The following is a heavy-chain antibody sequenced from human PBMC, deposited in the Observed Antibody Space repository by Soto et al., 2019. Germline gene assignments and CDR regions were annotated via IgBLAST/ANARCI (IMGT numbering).Heavy chain of an antibody. D-gene: IGHD4-17*01. CDR1: GFTFSSYG. CDR2: ISYDGSNK. CDR3: AKDRVMTTVIPFDY. Sequence: GGSLRLSCAASGFTFSSYGMHWVRQAPGKGLEWVAVISYDGSNKYYADSVKGRFTISRDNSKNTLYLQMNSLRAEDTAVYYCAKDRVMTTVIPFDYWGQGTMVTVYS. J-gene: IGHJ4*02. V-gene: IGHV3-30*18.